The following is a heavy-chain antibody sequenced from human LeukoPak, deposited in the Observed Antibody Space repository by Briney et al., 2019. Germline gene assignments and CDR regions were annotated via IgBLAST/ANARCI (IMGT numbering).Heavy chain of an antibody. Sequence: GGSLRLSCAASGFTFSSYAMSWVRQAPGKGLEWVSGISGSGGKTYYADSVRGRFTISRDNPKNTLYLQMNSLRGEDTAVYYCAPLGGYCSGGTCYSLDVWGKGTTVTVSS. CDR3: APLGGYCSGGTCYSLDV. CDR1: GFTFSSYA. CDR2: ISGSGGKT. D-gene: IGHD2-15*01. V-gene: IGHV3-23*01. J-gene: IGHJ6*03.